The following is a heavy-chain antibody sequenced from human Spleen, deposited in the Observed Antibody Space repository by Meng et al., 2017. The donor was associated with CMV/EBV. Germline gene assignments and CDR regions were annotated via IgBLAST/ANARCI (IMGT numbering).Heavy chain of an antibody. V-gene: IGHV3-20*04. D-gene: IGHD7-27*01. CDR1: GFSFSAYA. CDR3: AKVYKRTGDRLNWFDP. CDR2: INWNGGST. Sequence: GESLKISCAASGFSFSAYAMSWVRRAPGKGLEWVSGINWNGGSTGYADSVKGRFTISRDNAKNSLYLQMNSLRAEDTAIYYCAKVYKRTGDRLNWFDPWGQGTLVTVSS. J-gene: IGHJ5*02.